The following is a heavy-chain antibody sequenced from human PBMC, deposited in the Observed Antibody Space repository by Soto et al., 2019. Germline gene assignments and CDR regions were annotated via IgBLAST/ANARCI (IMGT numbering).Heavy chain of an antibody. J-gene: IGHJ6*02. Sequence: GGSLRLSCAASGFTFSSYGMHWVRQAPGKGLEWVAVIWYDGSNKYYADSVKGRFTISRDNSKNTLYLQMNSLRAEDTAVYYCARDRRSVGATDPYYGMDVWGQGTTVTVSS. CDR2: IWYDGSNK. V-gene: IGHV3-33*01. CDR1: GFTFSSYG. CDR3: ARDRRSVGATDPYYGMDV. D-gene: IGHD1-26*01.